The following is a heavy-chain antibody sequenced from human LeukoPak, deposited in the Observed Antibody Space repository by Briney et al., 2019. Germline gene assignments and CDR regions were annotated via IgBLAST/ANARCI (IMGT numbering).Heavy chain of an antibody. CDR2: INHSGST. D-gene: IGHD2/OR15-2a*01. Sequence: SETLSLTCAVYGGSFSGYYWSWIRQPPGRGLEWIGEINHSGSTNYNPSLKSRVTISVDTSKNQFSLKLSSVTAADTAVYYCARGVLQPYDYWGQGTLVTVSS. CDR1: GGSFSGYY. V-gene: IGHV4-34*01. J-gene: IGHJ4*02. CDR3: ARGVLQPYDY.